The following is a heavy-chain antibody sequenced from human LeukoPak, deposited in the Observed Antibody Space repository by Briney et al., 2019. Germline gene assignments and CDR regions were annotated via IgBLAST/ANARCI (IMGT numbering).Heavy chain of an antibody. D-gene: IGHD3-22*01. CDR1: GYSFTSYW. CDR2: IYAGDSDT. J-gene: IGHJ3*02. V-gene: IGHV5-51*01. CDR3: ARHLVRVEDSYYDSSGYLNAFDI. Sequence: GESLKISCKGSGYSFTSYWIGWVRQMPGKGPGWVWIIYAGDSDTRYSPSFQGQVTISAAKSISTDYLQWTSLKASATAMYYCARHLVRVEDSYYDSSGYLNAFDIWGQGTMVTVSS.